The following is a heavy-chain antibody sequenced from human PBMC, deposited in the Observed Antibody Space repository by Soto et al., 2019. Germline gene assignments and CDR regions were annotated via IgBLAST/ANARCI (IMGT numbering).Heavy chain of an antibody. CDR2: ISAYNGNT. CDR3: ARVVGDIVVVVAATPGVGKNWFDP. Sequence: ASVKVSCKASGYTFTSYGISWARQAPGQGLEWMGWISAYNGNTNYAQKLQGRVTMTTDTSTSTAYMELRSLRSDDTAVYYCARVVGDIVVVVAATPGVGKNWFDPWGQGTLVTVSS. D-gene: IGHD2-15*01. V-gene: IGHV1-18*01. CDR1: GYTFTSYG. J-gene: IGHJ5*02.